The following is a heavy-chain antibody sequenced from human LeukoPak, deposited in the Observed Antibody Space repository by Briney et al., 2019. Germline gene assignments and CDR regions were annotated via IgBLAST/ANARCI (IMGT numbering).Heavy chain of an antibody. CDR3: AREGALGFDY. CDR1: GFTFSSYS. V-gene: IGHV3-21*01. CDR2: ISSSSSYI. Sequence: GGSLRLSCAASGFTFSSYSMNWVRQAPGKGLEWVSSISSSSSYIYYADSVKGRLTISRDNAKNSLYLQMNSLRAKDTAVYYCAREGALGFDYWGQGTLVTVSS. J-gene: IGHJ4*02. D-gene: IGHD3-16*01.